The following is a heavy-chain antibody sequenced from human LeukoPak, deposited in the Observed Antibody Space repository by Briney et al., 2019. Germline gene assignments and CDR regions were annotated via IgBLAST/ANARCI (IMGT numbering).Heavy chain of an antibody. J-gene: IGHJ3*02. CDR2: MNPNSGNT. Sequence: ASVKVSCKASGYTFTSYGISWVRQATGQGLEWMGWMNPNSGNTGYAQKFQGRVTMTRNTSISTAYMELSSLRSEDTAVYYCARGVVVITFPDAFDIWGQGTMVTVSS. D-gene: IGHD3-22*01. CDR3: ARGVVVITFPDAFDI. CDR1: GYTFTSYG. V-gene: IGHV1-8*02.